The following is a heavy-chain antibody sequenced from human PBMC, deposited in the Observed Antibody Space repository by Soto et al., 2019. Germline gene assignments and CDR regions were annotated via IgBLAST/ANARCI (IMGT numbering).Heavy chain of an antibody. CDR2: ISHSGST. D-gene: IGHD6-13*01. CDR1: GGSFSGYY. V-gene: IGHV4-34*01. CDR3: ARGPGMAAAAY. Sequence: QVQLQQWGAGLLKPSETLSLTCAVYGGSFSGYYWSWIRQPPGKGLEWIGEISHSGSTNYNPSLKSRVTISVDTSKNQFSLKLSSVTAADTAVYYCARGPGMAAAAYWGQGTLVTVSS. J-gene: IGHJ4*02.